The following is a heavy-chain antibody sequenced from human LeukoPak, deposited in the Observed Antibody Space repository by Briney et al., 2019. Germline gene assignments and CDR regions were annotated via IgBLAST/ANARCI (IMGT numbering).Heavy chain of an antibody. J-gene: IGHJ4*02. V-gene: IGHV3-30-3*01. CDR1: GFTFSSYA. Sequence: GRSLRLSCAASGFTFSSYAMHWVRQAPGKGLEWVAVISYDGSNKYYADSVKGRFTISRDNSKNTLSLQVSSLRTEVTAVYYCAKDRYSYAFEYSDSWGQGTLVTVSS. CDR2: ISYDGSNK. CDR3: AKDRYSYAFEYSDS. D-gene: IGHD5-18*01.